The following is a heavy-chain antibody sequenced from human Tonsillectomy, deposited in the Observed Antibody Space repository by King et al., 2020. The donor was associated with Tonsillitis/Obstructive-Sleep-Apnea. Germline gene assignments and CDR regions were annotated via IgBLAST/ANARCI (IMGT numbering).Heavy chain of an antibody. CDR3: SRLRVAYNDLPL. V-gene: IGHV3-30-3*01. CDR1: GFTFSTYA. J-gene: IGHJ2*01. Sequence: VQLVESGGGVVQPGRSLRLSCAASGFTFSTYALHWVRQAPGKGLEWVAGISNDGNNKEYADSVKGRFTISRDNSKNTMYWQMNSLRPEDTALYYCSRLRVAYNDLPLWGRGTLVTVSS. D-gene: IGHD2-8*02. CDR2: ISNDGNNK.